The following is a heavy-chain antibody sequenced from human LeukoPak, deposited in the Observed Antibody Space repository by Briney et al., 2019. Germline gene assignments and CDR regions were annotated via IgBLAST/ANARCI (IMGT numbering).Heavy chain of an antibody. CDR1: GGSISSSSYY. Sequence: PSETLSLTCTVSGGSISSSSYYWGWIRQPPGKGLEWIGSIYYSGSTNYNPSLKSRVTISVDTSKNQFSLKLSSVTAADTAVYYCARGGAATIPTAYYFDYWGQGTLVTVSS. CDR2: IYYSGST. J-gene: IGHJ4*02. D-gene: IGHD2-15*01. CDR3: ARGGAATIPTAYYFDY. V-gene: IGHV4-39*07.